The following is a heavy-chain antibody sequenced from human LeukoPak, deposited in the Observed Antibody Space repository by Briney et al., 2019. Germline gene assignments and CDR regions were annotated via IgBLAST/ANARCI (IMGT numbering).Heavy chain of an antibody. CDR1: GFTFSSYS. J-gene: IGHJ4*02. D-gene: IGHD3-22*01. CDR3: ARYYYDSSGYSFDY. CDR2: ISGSGGST. V-gene: IGHV3-23*01. Sequence: PGGSLRLSCAASGFTFSSYSMNWVRQAPGKGLEWVSAISGSGGSTYYADSVKGRFTISRDNSKNTLYLQMNSLRAEDTAVYYCARYYYDSSGYSFDYWGQGTLVTVSS.